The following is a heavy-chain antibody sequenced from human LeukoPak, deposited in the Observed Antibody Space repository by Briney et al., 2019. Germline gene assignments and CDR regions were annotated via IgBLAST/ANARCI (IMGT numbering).Heavy chain of an antibody. CDR2: IYSSGNT. J-gene: IGHJ4*02. CDR1: GVSISSGSNY. D-gene: IGHD3-10*01. V-gene: IGHV4-39*07. CDR3: ARVRRFGELLLDY. Sequence: SETLSLTCSVSGVSISSGSNYWGWIRQPPGKTLEWIGSIYSSGNTYYNPSLKSRVIILVDTAKNHFSLNLTSVTAADTAVYYCARVRRFGELLLDYWGQGTLVTVSS.